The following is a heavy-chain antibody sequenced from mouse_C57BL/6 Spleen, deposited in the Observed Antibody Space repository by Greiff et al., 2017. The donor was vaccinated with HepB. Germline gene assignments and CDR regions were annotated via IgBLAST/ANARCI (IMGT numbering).Heavy chain of an antibody. Sequence: EVQLQQSGPELVKPGASVKISCKASGYTFTDYYMNWVKQSHGKSLEWIGDINPNNGGTSYNQKFKGKATLTVDKSSSTAYMELRSLTSEDSAVYYCARYLYYGNYFDYWAKAPLSQSPQ. J-gene: IGHJ2*01. CDR3: ARYLYYGNYFDY. V-gene: IGHV1-26*01. CDR1: GYTFTDYY. D-gene: IGHD2-1*01. CDR2: INPNNGGT.